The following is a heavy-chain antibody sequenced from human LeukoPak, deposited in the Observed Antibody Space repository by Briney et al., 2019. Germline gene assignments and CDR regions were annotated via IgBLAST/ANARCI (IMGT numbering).Heavy chain of an antibody. D-gene: IGHD3-22*01. CDR3: ARWGWNCYDSSGSRWWSDP. CDR2: IYTSGST. J-gene: IGHJ5*02. Sequence: PSETLSLTCTVSGGSINSYYLSWIRQPAGKGLEWIGRIYTSGSTDYYPSLKRRVTMSLDTSKSQFFFKLSAVTAADTAVYYCARWGWNCYDSSGSRWWSDPWGQGILVTVSS. V-gene: IGHV4-4*07. CDR1: GGSINSYY.